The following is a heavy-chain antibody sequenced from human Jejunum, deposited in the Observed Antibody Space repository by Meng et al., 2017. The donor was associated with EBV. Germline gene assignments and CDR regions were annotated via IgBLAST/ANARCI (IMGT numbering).Heavy chain of an antibody. V-gene: IGHV1-69*06. CDR2: IIPIFGRT. Sequence: QVQLLQLGAKVKKPGSSVKVSCKASGGTVSSYVSNWVRQAPGQGLEWMGGIIPIFGRTNYELEFQDRVTITADKFTSTVYMEMSSLKSEDTAVYYCARDQGRDYDSSTYYTHWGRGTLVTVFS. CDR3: ARDQGRDYDSSTYYTH. J-gene: IGHJ4*02. D-gene: IGHD3-22*01. CDR1: GGTVSSYV.